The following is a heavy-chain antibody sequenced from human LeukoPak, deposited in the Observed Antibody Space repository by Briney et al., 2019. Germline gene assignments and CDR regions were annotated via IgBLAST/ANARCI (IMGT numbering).Heavy chain of an antibody. V-gene: IGHV3-48*03. J-gene: IGHJ4*02. D-gene: IGHD4-17*01. CDR3: VRQAVAGDSGIAY. CDR2: ISSSGSTI. CDR1: GFTLSDYE. Sequence: PGGSLRLSCAASGFTLSDYEINWVRQAPGKGLEWVAYISSSGSTIYYADSVKGRFTMSRDNAKSMVYLQMDGLRAEDTAVCSCVRQAVAGDSGIAYWGRGVLVTVSS.